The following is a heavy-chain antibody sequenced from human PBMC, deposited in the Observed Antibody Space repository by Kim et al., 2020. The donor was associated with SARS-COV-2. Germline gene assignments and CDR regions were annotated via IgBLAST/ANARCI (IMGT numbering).Heavy chain of an antibody. CDR3: ASLYYYDSSGYIDY. V-gene: IGHV3-53*01. D-gene: IGHD3-22*01. Sequence: ADAVKCRFTTARDNSKNTLYLQMNSLRAEDTAVYYCASLYYYDSSGYIDYWGQGTLVTVSS. J-gene: IGHJ4*02.